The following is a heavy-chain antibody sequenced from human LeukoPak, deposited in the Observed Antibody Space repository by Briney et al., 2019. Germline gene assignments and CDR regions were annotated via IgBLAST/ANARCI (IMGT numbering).Heavy chain of an antibody. CDR1: GYTFTGYY. V-gene: IGHV1-2*02. CDR2: INPNSGGT. D-gene: IGHD1-26*01. CDR3: ASNLVGATTPCFH. Sequence: ASVKVSCKASGYTFTGYYMHWVRQAPGQGLEWMGWINPNSGGTNYAQKFQGRVTMTRDTYISTAYMELSRLRSDVTAVYYCASNLVGATTPCFHWGQGTLVTVSS. J-gene: IGHJ4*02.